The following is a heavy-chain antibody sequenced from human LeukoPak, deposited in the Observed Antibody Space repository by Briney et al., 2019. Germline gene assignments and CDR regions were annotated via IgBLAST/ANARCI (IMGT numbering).Heavy chain of an antibody. CDR1: GFTVRSNY. J-gene: IGHJ4*02. CDR3: ARGGGITWYDFDF. D-gene: IGHD6-13*01. CDR2: TWYDGSDR. V-gene: IGHV3-33*08. Sequence: GGSLRLSCAASGFTVRSNYMSWVRQAPGKGLEWVAVTWYDGSDRSYADSVKGRFTISRDNSKNTLYLQMNSLRGEDTAVYYCARGGGITWYDFDFWGQGTLVTVSS.